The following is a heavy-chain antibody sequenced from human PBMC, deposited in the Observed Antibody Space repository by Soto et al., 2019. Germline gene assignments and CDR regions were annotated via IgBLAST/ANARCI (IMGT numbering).Heavy chain of an antibody. V-gene: IGHV3-48*03. CDR2: ISSSGSTI. D-gene: IGHD2-15*01. Sequence: PGGSLRLSCAASGFTFSSYEMNWVRQAPGKGREWGSYISSSGSTIYYADSVKGRLTISRDNAKNSLYLQMNSLRAEDTAVYYCARDGSYCSGGSCYEYAFDIGGQGTMVTVSS. CDR3: ARDGSYCSGGSCYEYAFDI. CDR1: GFTFSSYE. J-gene: IGHJ3*02.